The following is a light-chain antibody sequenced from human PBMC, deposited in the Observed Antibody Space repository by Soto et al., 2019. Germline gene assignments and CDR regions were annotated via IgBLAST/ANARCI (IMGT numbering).Light chain of an antibody. CDR1: SPNIGNTY. CDR3: AAWDDSMSGHVA. J-gene: IGLJ2*01. V-gene: IGLV1-47*01. CDR2: RNN. Sequence: QSVLTQPPSASGTPGQRVTISCSGSSPNIGNTYVYWYQQLPGTAPKLLIYRNNQRPSGVPDRFSGSKSGTSASLAISGLRSEDEADYYCAAWDDSMSGHVAFGGGTKLTVL.